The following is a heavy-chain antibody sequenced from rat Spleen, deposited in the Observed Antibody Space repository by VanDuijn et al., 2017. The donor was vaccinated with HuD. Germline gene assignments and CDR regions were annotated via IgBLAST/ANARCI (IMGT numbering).Heavy chain of an antibody. CDR2: ITSGGSNT. Sequence: EVELVESGGGLVQPGRSLKLSCAASGFTFSSFAMAWVRQAPKKGLEWVATITSGGSNTYYPDSVKGRFTISRDNAKSTLYLQMNSLRSEDTATYYCTYYDGTRDYWGQGVMVTVSS. V-gene: IGHV5-46*01. CDR1: GFTFSSFA. CDR3: TYYDGTRDY. J-gene: IGHJ2*01. D-gene: IGHD1-12*02.